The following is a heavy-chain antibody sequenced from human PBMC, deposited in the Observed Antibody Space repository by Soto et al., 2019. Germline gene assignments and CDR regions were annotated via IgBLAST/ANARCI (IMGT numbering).Heavy chain of an antibody. Sequence: QVQLQESGPGLVKPSQTLSLTCTVSGGSISSGGYYWSWIRQHPGKGLEWIGYIYYSGSTYYNPSLKRRVTISVDTSKNQFALKLSSVTAADTAVYYWARDGYYDSSGYYQFGRFDYWGQGTLVTVSS. V-gene: IGHV4-31*03. CDR2: IYYSGST. CDR3: ARDGYYDSSGYYQFGRFDY. CDR1: GGSISSGGYY. D-gene: IGHD3-22*01. J-gene: IGHJ4*02.